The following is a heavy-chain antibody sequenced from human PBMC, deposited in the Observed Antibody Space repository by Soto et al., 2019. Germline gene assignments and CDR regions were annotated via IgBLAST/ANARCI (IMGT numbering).Heavy chain of an antibody. CDR2: IYTLDSDT. Sequence: PGAYVKISGKGSGNSPRSDWVGWVRQMYGKGLEWVGIIYTLDSDTRYIPSFQGRVTISADKSTNTAYLQWRSLKASDSATYYCERLRGPGGTVYRYLELGGR. D-gene: IGHD1-26*01. CDR1: GNSPRSDW. CDR3: ERLRGPGGTVYRYLEL. V-gene: IGHV5-51*01. J-gene: IGHJ2*01.